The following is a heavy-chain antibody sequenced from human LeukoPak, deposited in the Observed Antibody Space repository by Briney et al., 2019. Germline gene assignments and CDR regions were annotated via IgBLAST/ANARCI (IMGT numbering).Heavy chain of an antibody. CDR3: ARVDLGGSGYFFDL. V-gene: IGHV4-59*11. D-gene: IGHD3-22*01. CDR2: ISYTGSA. CDR1: GGYINSHY. J-gene: IGHJ4*02. Sequence: SETLSLTCTVSGGYINSHYWGWIRRPPGKVLEYIGYISYTGSAIYGPSLESRVTISIDTSKKEFSLNLRSVNTADTAVYYCARVDLGGSGYFFDLWGQGALVTVSS.